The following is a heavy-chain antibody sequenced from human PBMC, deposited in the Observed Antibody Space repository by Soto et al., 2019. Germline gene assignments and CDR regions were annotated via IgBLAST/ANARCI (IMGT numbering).Heavy chain of an antibody. CDR2: ISYDGSNK. Sequence: GGSLRLSCAASGFTFSSYAMHWVRQAPGKGLEWVAVISYDGSNKYYADSVKGRFTISRDNSKNTLYLQMNSLRAEDTAVYYCARDGGVYSGVGNWFDPWGQGTLVTVSS. V-gene: IGHV3-30-3*01. CDR3: ARDGGVYSGVGNWFDP. CDR1: GFTFSSYA. J-gene: IGHJ5*02. D-gene: IGHD1-26*01.